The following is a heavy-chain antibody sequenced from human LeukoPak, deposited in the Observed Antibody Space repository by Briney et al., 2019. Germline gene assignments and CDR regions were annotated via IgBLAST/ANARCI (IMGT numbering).Heavy chain of an antibody. Sequence: GASVKVSCKASGYTFTSYYMHWVRQAPGQGLEWMGIINPSDCSTSYAQKFQGRVTMTRDTSTSTVYMELSSLSSEDTAVYYCAKGSLGYCSSTSCYSHGAYFDYWGQGTLVTVSS. J-gene: IGHJ4*02. CDR3: AKGSLGYCSSTSCYSHGAYFDY. V-gene: IGHV1-46*01. D-gene: IGHD2-2*01. CDR1: GYTFTSYY. CDR2: INPSDCST.